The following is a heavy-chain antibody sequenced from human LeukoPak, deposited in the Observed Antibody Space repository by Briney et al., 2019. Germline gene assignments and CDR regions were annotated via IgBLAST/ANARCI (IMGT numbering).Heavy chain of an antibody. D-gene: IGHD5-12*01. J-gene: IGHJ4*02. V-gene: IGHV1-18*01. Sequence: ASVKVSCKASGYTFTSYGIRWVRQAPGQGLEWMGWISAYNGNTNYAQKLQGRVTMTTDISTSTAYMELRSLRSDDTAVYYCARLWEVATILGGYYFDYWGQGTLVTVSS. CDR1: GYTFTSYG. CDR2: ISAYNGNT. CDR3: ARLWEVATILGGYYFDY.